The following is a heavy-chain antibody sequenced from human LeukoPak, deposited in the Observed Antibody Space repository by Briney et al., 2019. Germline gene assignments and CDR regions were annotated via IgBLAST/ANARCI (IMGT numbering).Heavy chain of an antibody. Sequence: PGGSLRLSCAASGFTFSSYEMNWVRQAPGKGLEWVSYISSSGSTIYYADSVKGRFTISRDNAKNSLYLQMNSLRAEDTAVYYCARSYLRYFDWLLNYWGQGTLVTVSS. CDR2: ISSSGSTI. D-gene: IGHD3-9*01. CDR3: ARSYLRYFDWLLNY. CDR1: GFTFSSYE. V-gene: IGHV3-48*03. J-gene: IGHJ4*02.